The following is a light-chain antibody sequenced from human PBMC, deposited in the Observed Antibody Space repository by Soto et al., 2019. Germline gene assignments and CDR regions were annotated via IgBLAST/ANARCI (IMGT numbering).Light chain of an antibody. CDR3: QTYDSSLSGPVV. V-gene: IGLV1-40*01. J-gene: IGLJ2*01. CDR2: GNS. Sequence: QSVLTQPPSVSGAPGQRVTISCTGSSSNIGAGYDVHWYQQLPGTAPKLLIYGNSNRPSGVPHRFSGSKSGTSASLAITGLQAEDEADYYFQTYDSSLSGPVVFGGGTKLTVL. CDR1: SSNIGAGYD.